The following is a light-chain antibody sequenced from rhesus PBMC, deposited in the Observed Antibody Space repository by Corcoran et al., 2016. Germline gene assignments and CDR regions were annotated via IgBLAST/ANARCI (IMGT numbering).Light chain of an antibody. Sequence: DIQMTQSPSSLSASVGDTVTITCRASQGISSYLDWFQQKPGKAPKLLMYAASSLERGVQSRFSGSGSGTGFTLTISSLQPEDFAGYYCHQHNSYPYSFGQGTKVEIK. CDR1: QGISSY. J-gene: IGKJ2*01. CDR3: HQHNSYPYS. CDR2: AAS. V-gene: IGKV1-28*03.